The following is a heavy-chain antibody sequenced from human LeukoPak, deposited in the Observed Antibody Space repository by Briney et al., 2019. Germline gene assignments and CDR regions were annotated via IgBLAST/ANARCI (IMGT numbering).Heavy chain of an antibody. CDR3: ARDLRGNYDFWSGPANWFDP. Sequence: GGSLRLSCAASGFTLSSYAMHWVRQAPGKGLEWVAVISYDGSNKYYADSVKGRFTISRDNSKNTLYLQMNSLRAEDTAVYYCARDLRGNYDFWSGPANWFDPWGQGTLVTVSS. J-gene: IGHJ5*02. CDR1: GFTLSSYA. CDR2: ISYDGSNK. D-gene: IGHD3-3*01. V-gene: IGHV3-30*04.